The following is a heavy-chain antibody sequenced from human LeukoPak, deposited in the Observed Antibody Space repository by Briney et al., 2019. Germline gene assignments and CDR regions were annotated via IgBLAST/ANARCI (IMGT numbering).Heavy chain of an antibody. V-gene: IGHV4-61*02. Sequence: SETLSLTCTVSGGSISSSSYYWSWIRQPAGKGLEWIGRIYTSGSTNYNPSLKSRVTMSVDTSKNQFSLKLSSVTAADTAVYYCARDSLMGATDYWGQGTLVTVSS. CDR1: GGSISSSSYY. D-gene: IGHD2-8*01. J-gene: IGHJ4*02. CDR2: IYTSGST. CDR3: ARDSLMGATDY.